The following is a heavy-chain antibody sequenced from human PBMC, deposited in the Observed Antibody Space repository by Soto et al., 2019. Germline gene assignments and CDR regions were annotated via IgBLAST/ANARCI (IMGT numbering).Heavy chain of an antibody. CDR1: GYSFISYG. CDR3: ARDDLKWVVDAFDI. Sequence: KGVGYSFISYGSSWVLKEHGQGLEWMGWISPYNGNTNYAQSFQGRVSISTDTSTSTAYMELRSLRSDDTAVYYFARDDLKWVVDAFDIRGKRTMVPVSS. J-gene: IGHJ3*02. D-gene: IGHD6-19*01. CDR2: ISPYNGNT. V-gene: IGHV1-18*01.